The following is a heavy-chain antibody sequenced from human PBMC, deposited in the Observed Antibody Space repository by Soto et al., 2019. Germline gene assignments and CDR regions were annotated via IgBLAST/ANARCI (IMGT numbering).Heavy chain of an antibody. Sequence: QVQLQQSGPVLLKPSQTLSLTCVISGDSISNERAGWNWVRQSPSRGLEWLGRTYYGSEWFTDYAQSVRTRIIINPDTSKNQFSLQLQSVTPDDTAVYCCARGLVAPLPTLDYWGQGNLATISS. CDR3: ARGLVAPLPTLDY. D-gene: IGHD5-12*01. V-gene: IGHV6-1*01. CDR2: TYYGSEWFT. J-gene: IGHJ4*02. CDR1: GDSISNERAG.